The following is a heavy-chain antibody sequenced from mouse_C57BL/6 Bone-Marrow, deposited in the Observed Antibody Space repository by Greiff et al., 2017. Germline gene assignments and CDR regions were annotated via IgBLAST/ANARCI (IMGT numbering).Heavy chain of an antibody. CDR1: GFTFSDYY. Sequence: EVMLVESGGGLVQPGGSLTLSCAASGFTFSDYYMYWVRQTPEKRLEWVAYISNGGGSTYYPDTVKGRFTISRDNAKNTLYLQMRRMKSADTAMYYCSGPLITTVVTGALDYWGQGTSVTVSS. CDR2: ISNGGGST. J-gene: IGHJ4*01. CDR3: SGPLITTVVTGALDY. V-gene: IGHV5-12*01. D-gene: IGHD1-1*01.